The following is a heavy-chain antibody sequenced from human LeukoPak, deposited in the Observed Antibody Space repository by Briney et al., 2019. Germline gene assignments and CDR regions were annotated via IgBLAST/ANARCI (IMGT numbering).Heavy chain of an antibody. CDR2: INWNGGST. CDR1: TVTVSSMY. V-gene: IGHV3-20*04. D-gene: IGHD3-22*01. Sequence: GGSLRLSCAIPTVTVSSMYMSWVRQAPGKGLEWVSGINWNGGSTGYGDSVKGRFTISRDNAKNSLYLQMNSLRAEDTALYYCARVVIDAFDIWGQGTKVTVSS. CDR3: ARVVIDAFDI. J-gene: IGHJ3*02.